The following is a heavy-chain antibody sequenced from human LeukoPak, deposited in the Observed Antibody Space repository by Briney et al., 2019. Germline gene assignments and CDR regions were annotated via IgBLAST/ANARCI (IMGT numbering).Heavy chain of an antibody. CDR3: ARDQRVRGWSDYYYGMDV. J-gene: IGHJ6*02. D-gene: IGHD3-10*01. CDR1: GYTFTSYG. Sequence: ASVKVSCKASGYTFTSYGISWVRQAPGQGLEWMGWISAYNGNTNYAQKLQGRVTMTTDTSTSTAYMELRSLRSDDTAVYYCARDQRVRGWSDYYYGMDVWGQGTTVTVSS. CDR2: ISAYNGNT. V-gene: IGHV1-18*01.